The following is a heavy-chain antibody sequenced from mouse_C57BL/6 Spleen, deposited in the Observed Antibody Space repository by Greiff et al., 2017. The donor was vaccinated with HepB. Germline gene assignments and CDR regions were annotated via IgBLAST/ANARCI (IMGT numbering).Heavy chain of an antibody. J-gene: IGHJ3*01. D-gene: IGHD1-1*01. CDR1: GYTFTGYW. V-gene: IGHV1-9*01. CDR2: ILPGSGST. CDR3: ARGGDHYYGSRAWFAY. Sequence: QVQLQQSGAELMKPGASVKLSCKATGYTFTGYWIEWVKQRPGHGLEWIGEILPGSGSTNYNEKFKGKATFTADTSSNTAYMQLSSLTTEDSAIYCCARGGDHYYGSRAWFAYWGQGTLVTVSA.